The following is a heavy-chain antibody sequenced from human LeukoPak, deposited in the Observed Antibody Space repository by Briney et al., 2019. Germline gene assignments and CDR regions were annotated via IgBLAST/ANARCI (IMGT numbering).Heavy chain of an antibody. D-gene: IGHD3-22*01. J-gene: IGHJ4*02. V-gene: IGHV1-69*13. Sequence: ASVKVSCKASGGTFSSYAISWVRQAPGQGLEWMGGIIPIFGTANYAQKFQGRVTITADESTSAAYMDPSSLRSEDTAVYYCARGGCYYDSSGYYYWGQGTLVTVSS. CDR1: GGTFSSYA. CDR2: IIPIFGTA. CDR3: ARGGCYYDSSGYYY.